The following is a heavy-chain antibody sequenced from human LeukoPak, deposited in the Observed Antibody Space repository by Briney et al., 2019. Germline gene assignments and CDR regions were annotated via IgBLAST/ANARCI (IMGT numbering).Heavy chain of an antibody. D-gene: IGHD1-26*01. CDR3: ARGIGRRGVFDY. CDR1: GGSFSGYY. V-gene: IGHV4-34*01. J-gene: IGHJ4*02. Sequence: SETLSLTCAVYGGSFSGYYWSWIRQPPGKGLEWIGEINHSGSTNYNPSLKSRVTISVDTSKNQFSLKLSSVTAADTAVYYCARGIGRRGVFDYWGQGTLVTVSS. CDR2: INHSGST.